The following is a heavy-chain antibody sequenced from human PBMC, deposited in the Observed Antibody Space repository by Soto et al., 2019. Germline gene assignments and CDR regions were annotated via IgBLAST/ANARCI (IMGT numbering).Heavy chain of an antibody. V-gene: IGHV4-34*01. CDR1: GGSFSGYY. CDR3: ALYYDILTGYYRRDY. CDR2: INHSGST. Sequence: QVQLQQWGAGLLKPSETLSLTCAVYGGSFSGYYWSWIRQPPGKGLEWIGEINHSGSTNYNPSLKSRVTISVDTSKNQFSLKLSSVTAADTAVYYCALYYDILTGYYRRDYWGQGTLVTVSS. J-gene: IGHJ4*02. D-gene: IGHD3-9*01.